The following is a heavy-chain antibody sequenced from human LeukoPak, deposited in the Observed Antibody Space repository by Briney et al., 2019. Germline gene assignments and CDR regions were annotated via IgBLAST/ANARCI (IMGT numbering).Heavy chain of an antibody. J-gene: IGHJ4*02. V-gene: IGHV1-18*01. CDR1: GDTLRNYG. CDR3: ARDPTHTSGYYAYFDY. D-gene: IGHD5-12*01. CDR2: ISAYNGDT. Sequence: GASVKVSCKASGDTLRNYGITWVRQAPGQGLEWMGWISAYNGDTHYAQNLQGRVTMTTDTSMSTAYMELRSLRSDDTAVYYCARDPTHTSGYYAYFDYWGQGTLVTVSS.